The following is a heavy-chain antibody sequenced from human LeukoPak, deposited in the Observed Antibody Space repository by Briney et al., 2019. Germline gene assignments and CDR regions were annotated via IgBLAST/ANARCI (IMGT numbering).Heavy chain of an antibody. D-gene: IGHD1-26*01. J-gene: IGHJ4*02. CDR3: AKDIVVGATSDY. CDR1: GFTFSDFY. CDR2: ISSSGSSI. V-gene: IGHV3-11*04. Sequence: GGSLRLSCAASGFTFSDFYMSWIRQAPGKGLEWGSYISSSGSSIYYADSVKGRFTISRDNAKSSLYVQMDSLRAEDTAMYYCAKDIVVGATSDYWGQGTLVTVSS.